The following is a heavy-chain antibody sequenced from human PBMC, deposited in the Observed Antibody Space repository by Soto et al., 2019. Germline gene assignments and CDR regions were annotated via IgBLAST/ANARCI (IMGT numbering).Heavy chain of an antibody. D-gene: IGHD1-7*01. CDR3: ARQLNWNYPLNS. V-gene: IGHV4-39*01. J-gene: IGHJ4*02. Sequence: QLQLQESGPGLLKPSETLSLTCAVSGGSISRSNFYCAWVRQPPGKGLEWIGSMYHSGSTYYNPSLQSRVSTSVDTSQNQFSLRLSSVTAADTAVYYCARQLNWNYPLNSWGQGTLVTVSS. CDR1: GGSISRSNFY. CDR2: MYHSGST.